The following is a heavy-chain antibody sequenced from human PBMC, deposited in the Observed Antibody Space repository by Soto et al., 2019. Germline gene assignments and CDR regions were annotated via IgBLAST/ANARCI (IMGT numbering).Heavy chain of an antibody. D-gene: IGHD2-15*01. J-gene: IGHJ4*02. CDR2: IYYSGST. CDR3: ARRGYCSGGSCQVDY. Sequence: SETLSLTCTVSGCSISIYYWSWIRQPPGKGLEWIGYIYYSGSTNYNPSLKSRVTISVDTSKNQFSLKLSSVTAADTAVYYCARRGYCSGGSCQVDYWGQGTLVTVSS. V-gene: IGHV4-59*08. CDR1: GCSISIYY.